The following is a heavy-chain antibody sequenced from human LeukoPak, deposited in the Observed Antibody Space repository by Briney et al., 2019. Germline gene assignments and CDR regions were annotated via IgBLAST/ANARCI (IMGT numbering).Heavy chain of an antibody. V-gene: IGHV4-39*01. J-gene: IGHJ4*02. CDR2: IYYSGRT. Sequence: PSETLSLTCTVSGGSISRSTNYCGCVRPPPGNGLEWLGSIYYSGRTYYNTSLKSRVTISVDASKNQVSLKVSSVTAAGTAVYYCARSSYSSNWSKDYWGQGTLVTVSS. CDR1: GGSISRSTNY. D-gene: IGHD4-23*01. CDR3: ARSSYSSNWSKDY.